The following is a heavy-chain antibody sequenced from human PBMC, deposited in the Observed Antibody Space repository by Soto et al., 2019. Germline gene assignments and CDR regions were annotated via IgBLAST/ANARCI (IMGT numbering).Heavy chain of an antibody. Sequence: EVQLVESGGGLVQPGGSLRLSCAASGFTFSNYWMHWVRQAPGKGLVWVSRINSNGSSTSYADSVKGRFTITRDNAKNKLYLQKNSRRAADAAVDYCAREGICSGGSCYGHDAFDFWGKGTMVTVSS. J-gene: IGHJ3*01. CDR3: AREGICSGGSCYGHDAFDF. V-gene: IGHV3-74*01. CDR2: INSNGSST. D-gene: IGHD2-15*01. CDR1: GFTFSNYW.